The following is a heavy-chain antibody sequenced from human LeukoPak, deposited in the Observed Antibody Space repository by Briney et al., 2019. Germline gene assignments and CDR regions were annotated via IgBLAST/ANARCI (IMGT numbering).Heavy chain of an antibody. J-gene: IGHJ4*02. CDR2: ISGSGGST. Sequence: PGGSLRLSCAASGFTFSSYAMSWVRQAPGKGLEWVSAISGSGGSTYYADSVKGRFTISRDNSKNTLYLRMNSLRAEDTAVYYCAKDRITMIVVVIRPWDYWGQGTLVTVSS. CDR3: AKDRITMIVVVIRPWDY. D-gene: IGHD3-22*01. V-gene: IGHV3-23*01. CDR1: GFTFSSYA.